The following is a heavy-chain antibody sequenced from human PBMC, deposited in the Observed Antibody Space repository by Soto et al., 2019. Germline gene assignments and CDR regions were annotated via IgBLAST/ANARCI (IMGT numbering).Heavy chain of an antibody. CDR3: ARDRAAAGPTRDNDAFDI. CDR2: ISYDGSNK. Sequence: GGSLRLSCAASGFTFSSYAMHWVRQAPGKGLEWVAVISYDGSNKYYADSVKGRFTISRDNSKNTLYLQMNSLRAEDTAVYYCARDRAAAGPTRDNDAFDIWGQGTMVTVSS. CDR1: GFTFSSYA. J-gene: IGHJ3*02. V-gene: IGHV3-30-3*01. D-gene: IGHD6-13*01.